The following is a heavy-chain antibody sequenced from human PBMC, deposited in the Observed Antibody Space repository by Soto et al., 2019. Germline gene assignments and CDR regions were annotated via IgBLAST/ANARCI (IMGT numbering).Heavy chain of an antibody. V-gene: IGHV3-73*01. J-gene: IGHJ4*02. CDR2: TRSKAHSYAT. CDR3: TRHTFDY. Sequence: SGFTFSSCAMGWVRQASGKGLEWVGRTRSKAHSYATAFAASVKGRFTISRDDSKNTVYLQMNSLKTEDTAVYYCTRHTFDYWGPVTLGIVSS. CDR1: GFTFSSCA.